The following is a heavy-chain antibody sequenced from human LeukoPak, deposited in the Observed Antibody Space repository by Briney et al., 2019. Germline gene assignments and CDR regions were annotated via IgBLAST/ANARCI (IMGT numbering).Heavy chain of an antibody. CDR3: ARGGYCSSTTCLFGDNWFDP. CDR1: GYTFSNYG. CDR2: ISAYNGNT. D-gene: IGHD2-2*01. V-gene: IGHV1-18*01. J-gene: IGHJ5*02. Sequence: ASVKVSCKASGYTFSNYGINWVRQAPGQGLEWMGWISAYNGNTNYARKLQGRVTMTTDTSTRTTYMELRSLRSDDTAVYYCARGGYCSSTTCLFGDNWFDPWGQGTLVTVSS.